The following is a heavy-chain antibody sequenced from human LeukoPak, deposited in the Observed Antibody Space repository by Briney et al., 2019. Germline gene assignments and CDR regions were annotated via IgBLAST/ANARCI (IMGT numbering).Heavy chain of an antibody. CDR1: GGSISSYY. J-gene: IGHJ3*02. V-gene: IGHV4-59*01. CDR2: IYYSGST. D-gene: IGHD3-3*01. CDR3: ARVSITIFGVVTMPAAFDI. Sequence: SETLSLTCTVSGGSISSYYWSWIRQPLGKGLEWIGYIYYSGSTNYNPSLKSRVTISVDTSKNQFSLKLSSVTAADTAVYYCARVSITIFGVVTMPAAFDIWGQGTMVTVSS.